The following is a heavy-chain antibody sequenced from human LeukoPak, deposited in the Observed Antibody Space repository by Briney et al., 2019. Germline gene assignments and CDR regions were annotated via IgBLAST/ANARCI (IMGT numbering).Heavy chain of an antibody. V-gene: IGHV4-59*12. CDR2: IYYSGST. Sequence: PSETLSLTCTVSGGSISNYYWSWIRQPPGKGLEWIGYIYYSGSTNYNPSLKSRVTISVDTSKNQFSLKLSSVTAADTAVYYCARGITGTSAPNYYYYYYMDVWGKGTAVTVSS. D-gene: IGHD1-20*01. J-gene: IGHJ6*03. CDR1: GGSISNYY. CDR3: ARGITGTSAPNYYYYYYMDV.